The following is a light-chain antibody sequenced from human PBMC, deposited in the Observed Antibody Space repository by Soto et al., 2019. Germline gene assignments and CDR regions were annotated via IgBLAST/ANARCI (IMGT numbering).Light chain of an antibody. CDR2: GAS. J-gene: IGKJ1*01. V-gene: IGKV3-15*01. Sequence: EIVMTQSPDTLSVSPWEGASLSCMVSQSIRSNLALYHQRPGQAPRLLRYGASTRADGIPAMFTGSGSGTDFTLTISSLQPEDFATYYCQQSYSTPRTFGQGTKVDIK. CDR3: QQSYSTPRT. CDR1: QSIRSN.